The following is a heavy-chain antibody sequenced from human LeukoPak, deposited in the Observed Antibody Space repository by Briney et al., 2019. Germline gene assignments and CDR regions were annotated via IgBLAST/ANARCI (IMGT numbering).Heavy chain of an antibody. D-gene: IGHD2-15*01. Sequence: SGGSLRLSCAASGFTFSSYGMHWVRQAPGKGLEWVAVIWYDGSNKYYADSVKGRFTVSRDNSKNTLYLQMNSLRGEDTAVYYCARGGYCSGGSCPPTGYWSQGTLVTVSS. CDR2: IWYDGSNK. CDR3: ARGGYCSGGSCPPTGY. V-gene: IGHV3-33*01. J-gene: IGHJ4*02. CDR1: GFTFSSYG.